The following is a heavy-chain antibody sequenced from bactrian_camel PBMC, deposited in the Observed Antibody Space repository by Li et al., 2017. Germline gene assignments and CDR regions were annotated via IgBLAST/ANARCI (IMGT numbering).Heavy chain of an antibody. J-gene: IGHJ4*01. D-gene: IGHD1*01. CDR1: GYTYSSNC. CDR3: AVYTQRVNAWNPCALTSMLYNS. CDR2: INTGSGST. V-gene: IGHV3S42*01. Sequence: DVQLVESGGGSVQAGGSLRLSCAASGYTYSSNCMAWFRRAPGKEREGVAVINTGSGSTRYADSVKGRFTISRDNAKNTLYLQMNTLTPEDTAMYTCAVYTQRVNAWNPCALTSMLYNSWGQGTQVTVS.